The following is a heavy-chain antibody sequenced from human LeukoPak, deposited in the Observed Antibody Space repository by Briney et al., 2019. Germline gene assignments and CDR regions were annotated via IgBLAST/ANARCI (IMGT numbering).Heavy chain of an antibody. CDR2: INPTSGVT. CDR1: GYTFIGYY. V-gene: IGHV1-2*02. CDR3: ARDQYCTSTGCYPYFHF. J-gene: IGHJ4*02. D-gene: IGHD2-2*01. Sequence: ASVKVSCKASGYTFIGYYIHWVRQAPGQGLEWMGSINPTSGVTNYAQKFQGRVTMTRDTSISTAYMELSSLRSDDTAVYYCARDQYCTSTGCYPYFHFWGQGTLVTFS.